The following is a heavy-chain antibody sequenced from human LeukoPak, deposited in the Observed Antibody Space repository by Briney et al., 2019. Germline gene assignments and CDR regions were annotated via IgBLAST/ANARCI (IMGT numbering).Heavy chain of an antibody. CDR1: GLTFSSHW. CDR3: ARAIYDSSGSGDY. Sequence: GGPLRLSCAASGLTFSSHWMHWVRQAPGKGLVWVSRITNDGSSTTYADSVKGRFTISRDNAKNSLYLQMNSLRDEDTAMYYCARAIYDSSGSGDYWGQGTLVTVSS. CDR2: ITNDGSST. V-gene: IGHV3-74*01. D-gene: IGHD3-22*01. J-gene: IGHJ4*02.